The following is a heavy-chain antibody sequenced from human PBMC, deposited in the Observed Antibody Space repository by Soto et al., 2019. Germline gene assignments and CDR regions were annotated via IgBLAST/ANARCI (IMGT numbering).Heavy chain of an antibody. Sequence: QVTLKESGPVLVKPTETLTLTCTVSGFSLSNARVGVSWIRQPPGKALEWLAHIFSNDEKSYNTSLKSRLTISTDTSKSQVVLTMTNMDPVDTATYYCARRYSSGWYYYGMDVWGQGTTVTVSS. CDR2: IFSNDEK. CDR3: ARRYSSGWYYYGMDV. V-gene: IGHV2-26*01. J-gene: IGHJ6*02. D-gene: IGHD6-19*01. CDR1: GFSLSNARVG.